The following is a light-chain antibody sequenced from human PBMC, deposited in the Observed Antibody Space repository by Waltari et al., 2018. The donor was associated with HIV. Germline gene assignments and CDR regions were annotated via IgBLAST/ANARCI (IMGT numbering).Light chain of an antibody. CDR3: SSYTSSNTYV. Sequence: QSALTQPASVSGSPGQSITISCTGTSSDVGAYNYFSWYQQHPGKAPKLMISEVSDRPSGVSNRFSGSKSGNTASLTISGLQAEDEADYYCSSYTSSNTYVFGTGTKVTVL. CDR2: EVS. CDR1: SSDVGAYNY. V-gene: IGLV2-14*01. J-gene: IGLJ1*01.